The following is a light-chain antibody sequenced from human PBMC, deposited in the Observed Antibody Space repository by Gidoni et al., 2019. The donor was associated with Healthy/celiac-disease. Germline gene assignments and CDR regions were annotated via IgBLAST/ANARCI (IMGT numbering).Light chain of an antibody. CDR1: SIDVGSYNL. CDR3: CSYAGSSTVV. V-gene: IGLV2-23*02. CDR2: EVS. J-gene: IGLJ2*01. Sequence: SALTQPAPVSGSPGQSVTLSCTGTSIDVGSYNLVSWYQQHPGKAPKLMIYEVSKRPSGVSNRFSGSKSGNTASLTISGLQAEDEADYYCCSYAGSSTVVFGGGTKLTVL.